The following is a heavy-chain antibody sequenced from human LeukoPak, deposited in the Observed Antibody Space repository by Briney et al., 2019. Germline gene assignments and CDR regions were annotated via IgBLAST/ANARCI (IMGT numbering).Heavy chain of an antibody. D-gene: IGHD3-3*01. CDR3: AKLAIFGVLVDP. Sequence: GGSLRLSCAASGFIFSSYAMSWVRQAPGKGLEWVSTIGGSGRSTYYADSVKGRFTLSRDYSKNTVYLQMNSLRAEDTAVYYCAKLAIFGVLVDPWGQGTLVTVSS. V-gene: IGHV3-23*01. CDR2: IGGSGRST. J-gene: IGHJ5*02. CDR1: GFIFSSYA.